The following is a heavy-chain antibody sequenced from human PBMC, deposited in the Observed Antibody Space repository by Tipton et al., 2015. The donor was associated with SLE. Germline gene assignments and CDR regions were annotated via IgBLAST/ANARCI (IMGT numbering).Heavy chain of an antibody. V-gene: IGHV1-69*01. D-gene: IGHD3-22*01. CDR3: ARQPPYDQYFDY. Sequence: QVQLVQSGSDVKKPGSSVRISCKAIGDSFIRYTYSWVRQAPGQGLEWMGRIIPINDKKNYVQKFQGRLTITADESTTTVYMELGSLRSGDTAVYYCARQPPYDQYFDYWGQGTRVSVSS. J-gene: IGHJ4*02. CDR1: GDSFIRYT. CDR2: IIPINDKK.